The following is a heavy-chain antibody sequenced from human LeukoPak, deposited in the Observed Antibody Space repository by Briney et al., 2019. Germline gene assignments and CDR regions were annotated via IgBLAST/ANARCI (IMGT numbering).Heavy chain of an antibody. CDR1: GYTFTSYG. V-gene: IGHV1-18*01. CDR3: ARFGGYYDSSGYTKGRSYFDY. CDR2: ISAYNGNT. Sequence: ASVKVSCKASGYTFTSYGISWVRQAPGQRLEWMGWISAYNGNTNYAQKLHGRVTMTTNTSTSTAYMELRSLRSDDTAVYYCARFGGYYDSSGYTKGRSYFDYWGQGTLVTASS. J-gene: IGHJ4*02. D-gene: IGHD3-22*01.